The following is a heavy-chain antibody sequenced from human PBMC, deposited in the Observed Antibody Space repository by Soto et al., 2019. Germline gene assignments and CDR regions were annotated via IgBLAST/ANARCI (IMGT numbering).Heavy chain of an antibody. Sequence: SETLSLTCTVSGGSISSGGYYWSWIRQHPGKGLEWIGYIYYSGSTYYNPSLKSRVTISVDTSKNQFSLKLSSVTAADTAVYYCARYTPRGYSYGWYFDYWGQGTLVTVSS. CDR1: GGSISSGGYY. CDR2: IYYSGST. D-gene: IGHD5-18*01. CDR3: ARYTPRGYSYGWYFDY. V-gene: IGHV4-31*03. J-gene: IGHJ4*02.